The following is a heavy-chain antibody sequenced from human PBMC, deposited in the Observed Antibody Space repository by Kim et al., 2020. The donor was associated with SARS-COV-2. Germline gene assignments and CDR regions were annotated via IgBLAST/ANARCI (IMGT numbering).Heavy chain of an antibody. V-gene: IGHV3-30*01. Sequence: ADSGKGRFTISRDNSKNALYLQMNSLRPEDTAVYYGARAYSGNYYYGMDVWGQGTTVTVSS. CDR3: ARAYSGNYYYGMDV. D-gene: IGHD1-26*01. J-gene: IGHJ6*02.